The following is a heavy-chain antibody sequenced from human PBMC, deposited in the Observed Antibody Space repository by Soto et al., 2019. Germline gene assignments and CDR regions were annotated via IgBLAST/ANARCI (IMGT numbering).Heavy chain of an antibody. D-gene: IGHD2-15*01. J-gene: IGHJ3*02. Sequence: SVKVSCKASGGTFSSYAISWVRQAPGQGLEWMGGIIPIFGTANYAQKFQGRVTITADESTSTAYMELSSLRSEDTAVYYCARGYCSGGSCYSDAFDIWGQGTMVTVSS. CDR1: GGTFSSYA. CDR3: ARGYCSGGSCYSDAFDI. CDR2: IIPIFGTA. V-gene: IGHV1-69*13.